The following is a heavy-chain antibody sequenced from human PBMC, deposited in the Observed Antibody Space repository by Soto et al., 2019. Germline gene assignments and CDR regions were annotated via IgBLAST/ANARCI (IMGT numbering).Heavy chain of an antibody. CDR2: INPNSGGT. V-gene: IGHV1-2*04. CDR1: GYTFAGYH. D-gene: IGHD2-21*01. CDR3: ALGGDYNLAFDS. Sequence: QVQLVQSGAEVKKPGASVKVSCKPSGYTFAGYHIHWVRQAPGQGLEWMGWINPNSGGTNYAQRFQGWVTMTRDTSISTAYMELNRLRSDDPAVYYCALGGDYNLAFDSWGQGTLVTVS. J-gene: IGHJ4*02.